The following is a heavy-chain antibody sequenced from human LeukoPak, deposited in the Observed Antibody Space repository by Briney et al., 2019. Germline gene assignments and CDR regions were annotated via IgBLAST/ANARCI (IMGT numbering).Heavy chain of an antibody. CDR2: ICISTGYI. V-gene: IGHV3-21*01. J-gene: IGHJ4*02. CDR3: AKRPYYYDSSGWEPSYFDS. CDR1: GVTFSSYA. D-gene: IGHD3-22*01. Sequence: PGGSLSLSCAPCGVTFSSYAMNWVRQAPGEGVECVSSICISTGYIYYADSVKGRFTISRDKAKHSLFLQMNSLRAEDTAAYYCAKRPYYYDSSGWEPSYFDSWGQGTLVTVSS.